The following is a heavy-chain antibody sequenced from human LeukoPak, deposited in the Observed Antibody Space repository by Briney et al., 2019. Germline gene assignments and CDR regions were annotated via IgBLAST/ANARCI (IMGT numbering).Heavy chain of an antibody. CDR3: ARDYCSGGSCYLPSDY. D-gene: IGHD2-15*01. J-gene: IGHJ4*02. Sequence: GGSLRLSCAASGFTFSSYGMHWVRQAPGKGLEWVAVIWYDGSNKYYADSVKGRFTISRDNSKNTLYLQMNSLRAEDTAVYYCARDYCSGGSCYLPSDYWGQGTLVTVSS. CDR2: IWYDGSNK. CDR1: GFTFSSYG. V-gene: IGHV3-33*01.